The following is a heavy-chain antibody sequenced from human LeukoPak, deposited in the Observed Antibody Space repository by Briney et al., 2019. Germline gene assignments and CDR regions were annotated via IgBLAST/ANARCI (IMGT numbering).Heavy chain of an antibody. CDR1: GYTFVYYY. V-gene: IGHV1-2*02. Sequence: ASVKVSCKASGYTFVYYYLYWVRQAPGQGLEWMGWRNPRSGATNYAQKFQARVTMTRDTSINTAYMELSRLRSDDTAVYYCARDHRRGSTGYDMPADWGQGTLVTVSS. J-gene: IGHJ4*02. CDR3: ARDHRRGSTGYDMPAD. D-gene: IGHD5-12*01. CDR2: RNPRSGAT.